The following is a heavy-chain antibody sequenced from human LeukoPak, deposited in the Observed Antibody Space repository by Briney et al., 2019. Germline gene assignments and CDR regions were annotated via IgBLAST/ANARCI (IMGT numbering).Heavy chain of an antibody. CDR1: GGTFSSYA. CDR3: ARDWGPTTVTTN. V-gene: IGHV1-69*05. CDR2: IIPIFGTA. Sequence: SVKVSCKASGGTFSSYAISWVRQAPGQGLEWMGGIIPIFGTAKYAQKFQGRVTITTDESTSTAYMELSRLRSDDTAVYYCARDWGPTTVTTNWGQGTLVTVSS. J-gene: IGHJ1*01. D-gene: IGHD4-17*01.